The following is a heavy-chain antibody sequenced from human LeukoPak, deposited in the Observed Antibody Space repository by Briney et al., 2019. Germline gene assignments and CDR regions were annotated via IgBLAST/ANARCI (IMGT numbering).Heavy chain of an antibody. CDR1: GYTFTSYG. J-gene: IGHJ6*02. Sequence: GASVKVSCKASGYTFTSYGISWVRQAPGQGLERMGWISAYNGNTNYAQKLQGRVTMTTDTSTSTAYMELGSLRSDDTAVYYCARDPGEVGSWAYYYYYYGMDVWGQGTTVTVSS. D-gene: IGHD6-13*01. CDR2: ISAYNGNT. V-gene: IGHV1-18*01. CDR3: ARDPGEVGSWAYYYYYYGMDV.